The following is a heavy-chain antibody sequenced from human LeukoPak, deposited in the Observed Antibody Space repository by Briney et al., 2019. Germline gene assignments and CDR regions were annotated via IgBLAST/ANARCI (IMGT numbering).Heavy chain of an antibody. CDR1: DYSISNAYY. D-gene: IGHD2-8*01. J-gene: IGHJ5*02. Sequence: SETLSLTCAVSDYSISNAYYWGWIRPPPGKGLEWIGSISHGGSTHYNASLKSRVTISVDTSKNQFSLKLSSVTAADTAVYYCARQWGPPSRWFDPWGQGTLVTVSS. CDR3: ARQWGPPSRWFDP. CDR2: ISHGGST. V-gene: IGHV4-38-2*01.